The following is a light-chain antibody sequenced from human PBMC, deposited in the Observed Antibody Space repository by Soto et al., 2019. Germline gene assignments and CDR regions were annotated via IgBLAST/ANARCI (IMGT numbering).Light chain of an antibody. Sequence: QLVLTQPPSVSGAPGQRVTISCTGSSSNIGAGYDVHWYQQLPGTAPKLLIYGNSHRPSGVPDRFSGSKSGTSASLAITGLHAEDEADYYCQSYDSSLSGSVFGGGTKLTVL. V-gene: IGLV1-40*01. CDR1: SSNIGAGYD. CDR2: GNS. CDR3: QSYDSSLSGSV. J-gene: IGLJ3*02.